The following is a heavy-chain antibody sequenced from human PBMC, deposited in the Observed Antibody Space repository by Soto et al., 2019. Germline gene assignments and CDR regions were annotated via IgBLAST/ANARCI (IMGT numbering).Heavy chain of an antibody. D-gene: IGHD7-27*01. J-gene: IGHJ4*02. V-gene: IGHV4-34*01. CDR1: GGSFSGYY. CDR3: ARCWGRRFDS. CDR2: INHSGST. Sequence: QVQLQQWGAGLLKPSETLSLTCTVYGGSFSGYYWNWIRQPPGKGLEWIGEINHSGSTNYNPCCKSRVILSVDAAKNQFSLKLSFVTAADTAVYYCARCWGRRFDSRCQGTRVTVSS.